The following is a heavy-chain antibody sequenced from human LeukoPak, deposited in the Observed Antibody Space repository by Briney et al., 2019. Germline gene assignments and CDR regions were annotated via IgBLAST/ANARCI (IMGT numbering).Heavy chain of an antibody. CDR1: GFIFRNYP. J-gene: IGHJ4*02. CDR2: IPYDGNTQ. CDR3: AKMPYYYDSSGYYVDY. V-gene: IGHV3-30*04. D-gene: IGHD3-22*01. Sequence: GGSLRLSCVGSGFIFRNYPMYWVRQAPDKGLEWVAVIPYDGNTQYYADSVKGRFTISRDNSKNTLYLQMNSLRAEDTAVYYCAKMPYYYDSSGYYVDYWGQGTLVTVSS.